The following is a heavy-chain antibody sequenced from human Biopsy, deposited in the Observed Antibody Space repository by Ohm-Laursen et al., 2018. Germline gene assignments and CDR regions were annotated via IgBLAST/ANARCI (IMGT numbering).Heavy chain of an antibody. CDR3: ARDRGGARYGMDV. D-gene: IGHD1-26*01. J-gene: IGHJ6*02. V-gene: IGHV3-9*01. Sequence: SLRLSCTASGFTFDDYGMHWVRQPPGKGLEWVSGIRRKSAIIDYADSVRGRFTISRDNARRFLFLQMNNLKSEDTAFYYCARDRGGARYGMDVWGRGTTVTVSS. CDR2: IRRKSAII. CDR1: GFTFDDYG.